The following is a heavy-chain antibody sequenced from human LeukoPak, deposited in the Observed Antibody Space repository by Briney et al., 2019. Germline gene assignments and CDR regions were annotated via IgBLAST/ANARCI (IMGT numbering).Heavy chain of an antibody. V-gene: IGHV3-74*01. CDR1: GNYW. CDR2: VNSDGSWT. Sequence: GGSLRLSCAASGNYWMHWVRQAPGKGLVWVSHVNSDGSWTSHADSVKGRFTISRDNSKNTLYLQMNSLRAEDTAVYYCAKEAVYDFWSGYYTAWGQGTLVTVSS. CDR3: AKEAVYDFWSGYYTA. J-gene: IGHJ5*02. D-gene: IGHD3-3*01.